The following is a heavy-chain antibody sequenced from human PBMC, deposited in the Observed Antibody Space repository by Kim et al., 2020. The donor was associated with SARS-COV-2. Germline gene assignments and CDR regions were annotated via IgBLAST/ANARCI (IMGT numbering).Heavy chain of an antibody. CDR3: ARGRVDFWSGYYSHGMDF. J-gene: IGHJ6*02. CDR1: GGSFSGYY. CDR2: INHSGST. Sequence: SETLSLTCAVYGGSFSGYYWSWIRQPPGKGLEWIGEINHSGSTNYNPSLKSRVTISVDTSKNQFSLKLSSVTAADTAVYYCARGRVDFWSGYYSHGMDFWGQGTTVTVSS. D-gene: IGHD3-3*01. V-gene: IGHV4-34*01.